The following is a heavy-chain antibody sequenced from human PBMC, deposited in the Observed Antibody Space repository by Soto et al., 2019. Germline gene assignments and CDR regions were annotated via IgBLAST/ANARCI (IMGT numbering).Heavy chain of an antibody. Sequence: SETLSLTCAVYGGSFSGYYWSWIRQPPGKGLEWIGEINHSGSTNYNPSLKSRVTISVDTSKNQFSLKLSSVTAADTAVYYCARARLSSGYVRGDYFDYWGQGTLVTVSS. CDR3: ARARLSSGYVRGDYFDY. D-gene: IGHD5-12*01. CDR1: GGSFSGYY. CDR2: INHSGST. J-gene: IGHJ4*02. V-gene: IGHV4-34*01.